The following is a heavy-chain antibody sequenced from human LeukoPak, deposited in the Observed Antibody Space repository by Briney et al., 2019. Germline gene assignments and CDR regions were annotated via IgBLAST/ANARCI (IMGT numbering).Heavy chain of an antibody. CDR2: INHSGST. Sequence: PSETLSLTCAVYGGSFSGYNWSWSRQPPGKGLGWIGEINHSGSTNSNPVLRSRVTISVDTYKNQFSLKLSSVTAADTAVYYCAATTEGRFDAFDIWGQGTMVTVSS. V-gene: IGHV4-34*01. J-gene: IGHJ3*02. CDR3: AATTEGRFDAFDI. D-gene: IGHD4-17*01. CDR1: GGSFSGYN.